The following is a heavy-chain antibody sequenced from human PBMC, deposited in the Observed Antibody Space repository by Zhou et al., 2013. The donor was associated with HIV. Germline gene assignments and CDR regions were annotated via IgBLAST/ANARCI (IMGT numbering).Heavy chain of an antibody. CDR3: AKLGEYTPVGGHRYLPH. D-gene: IGHD7-27*01. CDR1: GYRFTKAG. V-gene: IGHV1-18*01. J-gene: IGHJ1*01. CDR2: IGTYNGHT. Sequence: QVQLVQSGAEVRKPGASVKVSCKTSGYRFTKAGITWVRQAPGQGLEWMGWIGTYNGHTDYAQKFQERVTMTADTFTTTVYMELRSLRSDDTAVYFCAKLGEYTPVGGHRYLPHWGQGTLVTVSS.